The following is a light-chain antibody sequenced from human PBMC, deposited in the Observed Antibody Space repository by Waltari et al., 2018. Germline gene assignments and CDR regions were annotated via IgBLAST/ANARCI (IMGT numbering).Light chain of an antibody. J-gene: IGLJ1*01. CDR3: CSFAGSNTYV. CDR1: SSDVGSYNL. CDR2: EGS. Sequence: HSALTQPASVSGSPGQSITISCTGASSDVGSYNLVSWSQRYPGKAPNLIIYEGSKRPPGVSNRFSGSKSGNTGSLTISGLQVEDEADYYCCSFAGSNTYVLGTGTKVSVL. V-gene: IGLV2-23*01.